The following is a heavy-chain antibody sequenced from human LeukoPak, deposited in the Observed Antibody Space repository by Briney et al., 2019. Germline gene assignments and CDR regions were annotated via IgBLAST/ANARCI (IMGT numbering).Heavy chain of an antibody. CDR2: IRQDESEK. J-gene: IGHJ4*02. CDR1: GFTFSSYW. D-gene: IGHD2-15*01. CDR3: TGGPGY. V-gene: IGHV3-7*01. Sequence: GGSLRLSCASSGFTFSSYWMAWVRQTPGKGLEWVASIRQDESEKYFVDSVKGRFTISRDNVKNSLYLQMNSLRAEDTAVYYCTGGPGYWGQGTLVTVSS.